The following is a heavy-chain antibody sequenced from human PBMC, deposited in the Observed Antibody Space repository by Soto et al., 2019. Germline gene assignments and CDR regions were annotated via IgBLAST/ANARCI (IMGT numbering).Heavy chain of an antibody. CDR2: IYYSGST. V-gene: IGHV4-59*08. D-gene: IGHD3-16*02. CDR1: GGSISSYY. Sequence: SETLSLTCTVSGGSISSYYWSWIRQPPGKGLEWIGYIYYSGSTNYNPSLKSRVTISVDTSKNQFSLKLSSVTAADTAVYYCARRCTSYRDYCDDDCGKGTTSTVPS. CDR3: ARRCTSYRDYCDDD. J-gene: IGHJ6*03.